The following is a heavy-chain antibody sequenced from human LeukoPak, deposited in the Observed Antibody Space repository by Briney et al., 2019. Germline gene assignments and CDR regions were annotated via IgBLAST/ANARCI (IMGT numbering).Heavy chain of an antibody. D-gene: IGHD6-19*01. Sequence: GGSLRLSCVASAFNFSDFSMNWVRQAPGKGLEWVSSISSSGTYKYYADSLEGRITISRDNGKNSLFLQVNSLRVEDTAVYYCARDYSSGWYHFDYWGQGILVTVSS. CDR3: ARDYSSGWYHFDY. CDR1: AFNFSDFS. V-gene: IGHV3-21*01. CDR2: ISSSGTYK. J-gene: IGHJ4*02.